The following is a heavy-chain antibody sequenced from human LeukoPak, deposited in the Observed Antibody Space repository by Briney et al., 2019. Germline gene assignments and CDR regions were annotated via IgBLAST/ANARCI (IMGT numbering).Heavy chain of an antibody. Sequence: ASVKVPCKVSGYTLTELSMHWVRQAPGKGLEWMGGFDPEDGETIYAQKFQGRVTMTEDTSTDTAYMELSSLRSEDTAVYYCATGGAHSRAYYYYYYGMDVWGQGTTVTVSS. J-gene: IGHJ6*02. CDR3: ATGGAHSRAYYYYYYGMDV. CDR2: FDPEDGET. CDR1: GYTLTELS. D-gene: IGHD6-13*01. V-gene: IGHV1-24*01.